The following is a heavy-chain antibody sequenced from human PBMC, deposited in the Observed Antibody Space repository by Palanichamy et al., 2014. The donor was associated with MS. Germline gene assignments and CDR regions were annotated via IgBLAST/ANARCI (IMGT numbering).Heavy chain of an antibody. CDR3: ARGRRAFDI. CDR1: GFTFSSYA. Sequence: VQLVESGGGVVQPGRSLRLSCAASGFTFSSYAMHWVRQAPGKGLEWVAVISYDGSNKYYADSVKGRFTISRDNSKNTLYLQMNSLRAEDTAVYYCARGRRAFDIWGQGAMVTVSS. V-gene: IGHV3-30-3*01. J-gene: IGHJ3*02. CDR2: ISYDGSNK. D-gene: IGHD1-14*01.